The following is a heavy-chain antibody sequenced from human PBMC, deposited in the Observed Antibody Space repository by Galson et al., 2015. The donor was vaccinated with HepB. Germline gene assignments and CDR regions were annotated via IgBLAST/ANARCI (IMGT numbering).Heavy chain of an antibody. V-gene: IGHV3-7*03. CDR1: GFTFSSYW. CDR2: KKQDGSEN. Sequence: SLRLSCAASGFTFSSYWMSWVRQAPGKGLEWVANKKQDGSENYYVDSVKGRFTISRDNAKNSLSLQMNSLRAEDTAVYYCARARGYCSGGSCQKGPEPQYYYYCGMDVWGQGTTVTVSS. D-gene: IGHD2-15*01. CDR3: ARARGYCSGGSCQKGPEPQYYYYCGMDV. J-gene: IGHJ6*02.